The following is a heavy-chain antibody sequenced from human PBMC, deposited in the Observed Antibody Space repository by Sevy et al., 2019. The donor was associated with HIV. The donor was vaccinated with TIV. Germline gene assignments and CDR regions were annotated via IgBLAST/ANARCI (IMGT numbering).Heavy chain of an antibody. CDR3: ARARAYNLIDS. Sequence: GGSLRLSCTASGFTFSTHWMHWVRQAPEKGLMWVSRISSDGTRTDYADSLEGRLTMSRDNTSNTLYLKINSLRAEDTPVYYCARARAYNLIDSWGPGTLVTVSS. CDR2: ISSDGTRT. J-gene: IGHJ5*01. V-gene: IGHV3-74*01. CDR1: GFTFSTHW.